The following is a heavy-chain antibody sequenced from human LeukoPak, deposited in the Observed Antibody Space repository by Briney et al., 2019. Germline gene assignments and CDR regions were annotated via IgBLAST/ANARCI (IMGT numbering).Heavy chain of an antibody. V-gene: IGHV4-59*08. CDR3: ARLTYDSSGYSLDY. J-gene: IGHJ4*02. Sequence: SETLSLTCTVSGGSISSYYWSWIRQPPGKGLEWIGYIYYSGSTNYNPSLKSRVTISVDTSKNQFSLKLSSVTAADTAVYYCARLTYDSSGYSLDYWGQGTLVTVSS. CDR2: IYYSGST. D-gene: IGHD3-22*01. CDR1: GGSISSYY.